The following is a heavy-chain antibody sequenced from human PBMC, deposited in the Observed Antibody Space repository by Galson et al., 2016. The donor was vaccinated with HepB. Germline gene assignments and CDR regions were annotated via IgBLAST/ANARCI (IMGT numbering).Heavy chain of an antibody. CDR2: IYPGDSDT. J-gene: IGHJ4*02. D-gene: IGHD6-13*01. Sequence: QSGAEVKKPGESLKISCKGFGNSFTNYWIGWVRQMPGKGLEWMGIIYPGDSDTRYSPSFQGQVTISVDKSITTAYLQWSSLKASDTAMYYCARTMAAAGYYFDYWGQGTLVTVSS. V-gene: IGHV5-51*01. CDR3: ARTMAAAGYYFDY. CDR1: GNSFTNYW.